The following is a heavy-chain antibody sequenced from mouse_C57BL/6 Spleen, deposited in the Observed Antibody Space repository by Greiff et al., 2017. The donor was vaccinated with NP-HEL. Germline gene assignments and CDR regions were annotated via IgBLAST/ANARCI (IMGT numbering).Heavy chain of an antibody. V-gene: IGHV5-4*01. J-gene: IGHJ4*01. D-gene: IGHD1-1*01. Sequence: DVKLQESGGGLVKPGGSLKLSCAASGFTFSSYAMSWVRQTPEKRLEWVATISDGGSYTDYPDNVKGRFTISRDNAKNNLYLQMSHLKSEDTAMYDCAREATGYYAMDYWGQGTSVTVSS. CDR1: GFTFSSYA. CDR2: ISDGGSYT. CDR3: AREATGYYAMDY.